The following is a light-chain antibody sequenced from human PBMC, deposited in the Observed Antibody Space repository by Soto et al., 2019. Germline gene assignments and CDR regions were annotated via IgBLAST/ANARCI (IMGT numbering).Light chain of an antibody. Sequence: DIQMTQSPSTLSASVGDTVTITCRASESISSWLAWYQEKPGKAPNLLIYDASSLESGVPSRFSGSGSGTDFTLSINNLQPDDFATYYCQQYNRLITFGQGTRLEIK. J-gene: IGKJ5*01. CDR2: DAS. V-gene: IGKV1-5*01. CDR1: ESISSW. CDR3: QQYNRLIT.